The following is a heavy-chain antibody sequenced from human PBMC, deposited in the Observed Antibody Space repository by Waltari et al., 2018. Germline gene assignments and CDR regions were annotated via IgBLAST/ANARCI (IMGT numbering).Heavy chain of an antibody. J-gene: IGHJ4*03. CDR1: GFTVSSRG. Sequence: QVQLVESGGGVVQPGRSLRLSCAASGFTVSSRGIHWVRQAPGRGLEWVADVWADGTHKYYADSVKGRFTISRDESENTVFLQMNSLSAEDTAVYYCARDLGWGSLDYRGQGVLVTVSS. CDR2: VWADGTHK. V-gene: IGHV3-33*01. D-gene: IGHD3-16*01. CDR3: ARDLGWGSLDY.